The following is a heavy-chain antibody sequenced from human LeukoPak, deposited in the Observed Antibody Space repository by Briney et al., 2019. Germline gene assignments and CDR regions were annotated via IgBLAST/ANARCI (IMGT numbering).Heavy chain of an antibody. D-gene: IGHD1-14*01. Sequence: ASETLSLTCTVSGSSISSSSYYWGWIRQPPGKGLEWIGSIYYSGSTYYNPSLKSRVTIPVGTSKNQFSLKLSSVTAADTAVYYCARAVYPNYYYYYMDVWGKGTTVTISS. CDR3: ARAVYPNYYYYYMDV. V-gene: IGHV4-39*01. J-gene: IGHJ6*03. CDR2: IYYSGST. CDR1: GSSISSSSYY.